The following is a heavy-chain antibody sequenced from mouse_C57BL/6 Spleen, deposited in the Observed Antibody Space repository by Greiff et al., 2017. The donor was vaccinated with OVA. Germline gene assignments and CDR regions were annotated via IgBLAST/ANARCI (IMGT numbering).Heavy chain of an antibody. V-gene: IGHV3-6*01. CDR1: GYSITSGYY. CDR2: ISYDGSN. CDR3: ARGRYGSSLDY. J-gene: IGHJ2*01. D-gene: IGHD1-1*01. Sequence: EVKLQQSGPGLVKPSQSLSLTCSVTGYSITSGYYWNWIRQFPGNKLEWMGYISYDGSNNYNPSLKNRISITRDTSKNQFFLKLNSVTTEDTATYYCARGRYGSSLDYWGQGTTLTVSS.